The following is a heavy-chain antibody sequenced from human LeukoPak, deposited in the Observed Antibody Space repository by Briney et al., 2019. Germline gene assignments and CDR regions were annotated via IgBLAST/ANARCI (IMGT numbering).Heavy chain of an antibody. CDR2: INPDGTST. Sequence: GGSLRLSCVASGLIFSNSWMHWVRQAPGKGLVWVSRINPDGTSTTYADSVKGRFTVSRDNAKNTVYLQMNSLRAEDTAVYHCVPSLGARDYWGQGTAVPVSS. D-gene: IGHD3-16*01. J-gene: IGHJ4*02. CDR1: GLIFSNSW. CDR3: VPSLGARDY. V-gene: IGHV3-74*01.